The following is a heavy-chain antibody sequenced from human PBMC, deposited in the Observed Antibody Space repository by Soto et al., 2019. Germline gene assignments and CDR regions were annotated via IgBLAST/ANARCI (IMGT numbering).Heavy chain of an antibody. V-gene: IGHV4-59*03. J-gene: IGHJ6*02. CDR3: AARPYYYYGLDV. D-gene: IGHD3-10*01. Sequence: SETLSLTCTVSGGSISSYYWSLIRQPPGKAPEWIGYVYHNGNAYPKPSLKSRVTISLDGAKNQFSLKMTSVTAADTGLYYCAARPYYYYGLDVWGQGTTVTVSS. CDR1: GGSISSYY. CDR2: VYHNGNA.